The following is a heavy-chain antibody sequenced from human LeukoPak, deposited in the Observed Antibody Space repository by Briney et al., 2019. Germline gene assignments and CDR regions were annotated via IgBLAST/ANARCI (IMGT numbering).Heavy chain of an antibody. CDR1: GYTFSNYG. J-gene: IGHJ3*02. V-gene: IGHV1-18*01. CDR3: ARDGDYCDSSAPGRAFDI. Sequence: ASVKVSCKASGYTFSNYGISWVRQAPGQGLEWMGWISAYNGHTNYAQKLQGRVTMTTDTSTSTAYMELRSLRSDDTAVYYCARDGDYCDSSAPGRAFDIWGQGTMVTVSS. CDR2: ISAYNGHT. D-gene: IGHD3-22*01.